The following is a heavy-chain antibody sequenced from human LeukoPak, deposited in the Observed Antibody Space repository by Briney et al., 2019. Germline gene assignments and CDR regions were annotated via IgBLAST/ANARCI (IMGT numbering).Heavy chain of an antibody. V-gene: IGHV3-33*01. Sequence: PGRSLRLSCAASGFTLSNYGMHWVRQAPGKGLEWVAAIWHDGSRKYYAESVKGRFTISRDSARNTVYVQMDSLGAEDTAVYYCARDEGDSSGYYPGLWGQGTLVTVSS. CDR3: ARDEGDSSGYYPGL. J-gene: IGHJ1*01. CDR1: GFTLSNYG. D-gene: IGHD3-22*01. CDR2: IWHDGSRK.